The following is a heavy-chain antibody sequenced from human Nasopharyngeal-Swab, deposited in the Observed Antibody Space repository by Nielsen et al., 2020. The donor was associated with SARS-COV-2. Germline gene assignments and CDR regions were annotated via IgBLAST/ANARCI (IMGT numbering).Heavy chain of an antibody. CDR2: ISSSSSYI. V-gene: IGHV3-21*01. D-gene: IGHD2-2*01. J-gene: IGHJ6*03. CDR1: GFTFSSYS. Sequence: GGSLRLSCAASGFTFSSYSMNWVRQAPGKGLEWVSSISSSSSYIYYADSVKGRFTISRDNAKHSLYLQMNSLRVEDTAVYYCARAHCSRSSCSAPDYYYYYMDVWGKGTTVTVSS. CDR3: ARAHCSRSSCSAPDYYYYYMDV.